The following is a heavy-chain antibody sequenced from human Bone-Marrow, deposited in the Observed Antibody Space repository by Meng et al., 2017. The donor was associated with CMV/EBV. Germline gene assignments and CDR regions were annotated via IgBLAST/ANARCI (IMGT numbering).Heavy chain of an antibody. CDR1: GSSFTNAW. V-gene: IGHV3-15*01. D-gene: IGHD2-2*02. CDR2: IKSKADGGTT. CDR3: ATEGCSSSSCFTPKAFDV. J-gene: IGHJ3*01. Sequence: GESPKISRAASGSSFTNAWMSWVRQAPGKGLGWVVSIKSKADGGTTEYATPVKGRFTITREDTRKTVYLQMNSLRTEDTAVYYCATEGCSSSSCFTPKAFDVWGQGTMVTVSS.